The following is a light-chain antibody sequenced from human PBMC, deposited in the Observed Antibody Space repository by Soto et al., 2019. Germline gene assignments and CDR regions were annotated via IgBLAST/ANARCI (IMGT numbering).Light chain of an antibody. CDR3: QHYVNWPLT. V-gene: IGKV3-15*01. CDR1: RGIGST. Sequence: EVVMTQSPATLSASPGERATLSCRASRGIGSTLAWYQQKPGQTPRLLIYDTSTRATGVPARFIGSASGTEFTLTITSLQSEDFAVYYCQHYVNWPLTFGGGTKVDIK. J-gene: IGKJ4*01. CDR2: DTS.